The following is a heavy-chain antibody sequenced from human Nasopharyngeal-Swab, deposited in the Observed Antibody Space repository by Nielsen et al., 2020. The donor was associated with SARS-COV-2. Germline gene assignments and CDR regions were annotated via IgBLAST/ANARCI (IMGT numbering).Heavy chain of an antibody. CDR3: AADSGYYDSSGYVFDY. CDR2: IVVGSGNT. V-gene: IGHV1-58*01. D-gene: IGHD3-22*01. J-gene: IGHJ4*02. Sequence: SVKVSCKASGFTFTSSAVQWVRQARGQRLEWIGWIVVGSGNTNYAQKFQERVTITRDMSISTAYMELSSLRSEDTAVYYCAADSGYYDSSGYVFDYWGQGTLVTVSS. CDR1: GFTFTSSA.